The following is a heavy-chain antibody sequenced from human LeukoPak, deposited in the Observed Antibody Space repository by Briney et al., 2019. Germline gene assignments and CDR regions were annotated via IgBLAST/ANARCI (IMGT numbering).Heavy chain of an antibody. CDR2: INKDGTEK. D-gene: IGHD2-8*02. V-gene: IGHV3-7*01. CDR3: AIFAGAVPGNLLL. Sequence: GGSLRLSCAASEFTSSAFWMTWVRRPPGKGLEWVANINKDGTEKEYVDSVKGRFSISRDNAKNSVFLQMISLRAEDTAVYYCAIFAGAVPGNLLLWGKGTTVIVSA. J-gene: IGHJ6*04. CDR1: EFTSSAFW.